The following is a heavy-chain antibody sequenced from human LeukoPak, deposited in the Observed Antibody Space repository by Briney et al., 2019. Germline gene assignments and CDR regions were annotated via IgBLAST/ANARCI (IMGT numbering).Heavy chain of an antibody. Sequence: SQTLSLTCAISGDSVSSNSAAWNWIRQSPSRGLEWLGRTYYRSKWYNDYAVSVKSRITINPDTSKNQFSLQLNSVTPEDTAVYYCARDIYDFWTNGGWFDPWGQGTPVTVSS. CDR3: ARDIYDFWTNGGWFDP. CDR2: TYYRSKWYN. J-gene: IGHJ5*02. V-gene: IGHV6-1*01. CDR1: GDSVSSNSAA. D-gene: IGHD3-3*01.